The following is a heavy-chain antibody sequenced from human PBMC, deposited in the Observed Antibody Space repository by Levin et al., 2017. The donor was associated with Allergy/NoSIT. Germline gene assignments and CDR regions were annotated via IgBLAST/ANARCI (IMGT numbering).Heavy chain of an antibody. D-gene: IGHD3-3*01. Sequence: ETLSLTCAASGFTFSNRAMTWVRQAAGKGLEWVSGITGDGEDTHYADSVKGRFTISRDNSKNTLFLQMNNLRADDTATYFCAKGNTIFGVGRLDYWGRGTPVTVSS. CDR3: AKGNTIFGVGRLDY. J-gene: IGHJ4*02. V-gene: IGHV3-23*01. CDR2: ITGDGEDT. CDR1: GFTFSNRA.